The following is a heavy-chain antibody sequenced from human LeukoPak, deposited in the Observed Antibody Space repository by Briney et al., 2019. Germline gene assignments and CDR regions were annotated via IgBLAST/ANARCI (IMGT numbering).Heavy chain of an antibody. V-gene: IGHV4-59*12. CDR3: AREVGARFDP. D-gene: IGHD1-26*01. CDR2: IYYSGST. Sequence: SETLSLTCTVSGGSISNYYWSWIRQPPGKGLEWIGYIYYSGSTNYNPSLKSRVTISEYTSKNQFSLKLSSVTAADTAVYYCAREVGARFDPWGQGTLVTVSS. CDR1: GGSISNYY. J-gene: IGHJ5*02.